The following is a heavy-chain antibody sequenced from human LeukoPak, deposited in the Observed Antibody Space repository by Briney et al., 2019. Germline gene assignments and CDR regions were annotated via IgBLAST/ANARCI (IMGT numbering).Heavy chain of an antibody. CDR2: ISGSGRST. D-gene: IGHD2-15*01. CDR1: GFTFSSYA. Sequence: GGSLRLSCAASGFTFSSYAMSWVRQAPGKGLEWVSAISGSGRSTFYADSVKGRFTISRDNSKSTLYLQMNSLRAEDTAVYYCAKDVGYCSGGTCYSGRNWFDSWGQGTLVTVSS. CDR3: AKDVGYCSGGTCYSGRNWFDS. V-gene: IGHV3-23*01. J-gene: IGHJ5*01.